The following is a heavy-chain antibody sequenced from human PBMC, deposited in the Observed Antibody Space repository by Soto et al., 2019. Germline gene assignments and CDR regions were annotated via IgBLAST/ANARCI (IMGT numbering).Heavy chain of an antibody. CDR2: ISYDGSDK. Sequence: QVQLVESGGDVVQPGSSLRLSCAASGFTFSSYGMHWVRQAPGKGLEWVAVISYDGSDKYYVDSVKGRFTISRDNSKNTLELQMTSLRAEDTAVYYCAKDRLVTIFGVVITLPDYWGQGTLVTVSS. V-gene: IGHV3-30*18. D-gene: IGHD3-3*01. CDR1: GFTFSSYG. CDR3: AKDRLVTIFGVVITLPDY. J-gene: IGHJ4*02.